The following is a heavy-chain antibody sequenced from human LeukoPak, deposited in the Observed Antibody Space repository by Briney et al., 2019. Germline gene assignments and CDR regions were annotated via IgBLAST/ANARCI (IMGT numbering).Heavy chain of an antibody. CDR3: ARDQDSGSSLDY. J-gene: IGHJ4*02. D-gene: IGHD1-26*01. V-gene: IGHV1-46*01. CDR2: INPSGGST. CDR1: GGTFSSYA. Sequence: ASVKVSCKASGGTFSSYAISWVRQAPGQGLEWMGIINPSGGSTSYAQKFQGRVTMTRDMSTSTVCMELSSLRSEDTAVYYCARDQDSGSSLDYWGQGTLVTVSS.